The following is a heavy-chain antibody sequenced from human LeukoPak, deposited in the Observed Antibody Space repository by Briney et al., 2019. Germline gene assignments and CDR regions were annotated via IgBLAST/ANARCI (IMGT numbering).Heavy chain of an antibody. V-gene: IGHV1-18*01. Sequence: ASVKVSCKASGYTFTSYGISWVRQAPGQGLEWMGWISAYNGNTNYAQKLQGRVTMTTDTSTSTAYMELRSLRSDDTAVYYCARDLFSDYYGSGSSNDYWGQGTLVTVSS. J-gene: IGHJ4*02. CDR2: ISAYNGNT. CDR1: GYTFTSYG. CDR3: ARDLFSDYYGSGSSNDY. D-gene: IGHD3-10*01.